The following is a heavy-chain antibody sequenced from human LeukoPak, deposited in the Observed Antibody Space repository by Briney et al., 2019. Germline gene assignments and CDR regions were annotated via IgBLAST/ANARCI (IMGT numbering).Heavy chain of an antibody. CDR2: IYYSGST. J-gene: IGHJ4*02. CDR3: ARWSTGEKNFDY. V-gene: IGHV4-31*03. CDR1: GVSISSGGYY. Sequence: SETLSLTCTVSGVSISSGGYYWSWIRQHPGKGLEWIGYIYYSGSTYYNPSLKSRVTISVDTSKNQFSLKLSSVTAADTAVYYCARWSTGEKNFDYWGQGTLVTVSS. D-gene: IGHD3-10*01.